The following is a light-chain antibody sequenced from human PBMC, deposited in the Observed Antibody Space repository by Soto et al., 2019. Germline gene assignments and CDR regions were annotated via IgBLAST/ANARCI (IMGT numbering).Light chain of an antibody. CDR2: DVS. V-gene: IGLV2-11*01. J-gene: IGLJ1*01. CDR1: SSDVGDYNY. CDR3: CSYAGSYTFV. Sequence: QSVLTQPRSVPGSPGQSVTISCTGTSSDVGDYNYVSWYQQHPGKAPKLMIYDVSKRPSGVPDRFSGSKSGNTASLTISGLQAEDEADYYCCSYAGSYTFVFGTGTKLTVL.